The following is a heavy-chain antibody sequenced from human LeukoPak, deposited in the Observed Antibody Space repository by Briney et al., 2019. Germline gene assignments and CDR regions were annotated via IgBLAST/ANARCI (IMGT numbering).Heavy chain of an antibody. CDR2: IIPIFGTA. D-gene: IGHD2-15*01. V-gene: IGHV1-69*13. CDR3: ARGHCSGGSCYFPCDY. CDR1: GGTFGSYA. Sequence: ASVKVSCKASGGTFGSYAISWVRQAPGQGLEWMGGIIPIFGTANYAQKFQGRVTITADESTSTAYMELSSLRSEDTAVYYCARGHCSGGSCYFPCDYWGQGTLVTVSS. J-gene: IGHJ4*02.